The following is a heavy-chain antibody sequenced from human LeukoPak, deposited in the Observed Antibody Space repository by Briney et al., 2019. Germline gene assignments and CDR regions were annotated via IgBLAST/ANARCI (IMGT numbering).Heavy chain of an antibody. D-gene: IGHD2-21*02. V-gene: IGHV3-23*01. J-gene: IGHJ4*02. CDR1: GFTFSSYA. CDR2: ISGSGGST. Sequence: GGSLRLSCAASGFTFSSYAMSWVRQAPGKGLEWVSAISGSGGSTYYADSVKGRFTISRDNSKNALYLQMNSLRAEDTAVYYCAKDTARPPFYYFDYWGQGTLVTVSS. CDR3: AKDTARPPFYYFDY.